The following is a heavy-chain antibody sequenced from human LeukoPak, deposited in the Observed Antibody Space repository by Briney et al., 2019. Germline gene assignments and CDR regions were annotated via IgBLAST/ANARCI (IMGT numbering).Heavy chain of an antibody. Sequence: GGSLRLSCAASGFTFSSYGMHWVRQAPGKGLEWVSYISASSSTIYYADSVKGRFTISRDNAKNSLYLQVNGLRDEDTAVYYCARDAGSGYFDYWGQGTLVTVSS. D-gene: IGHD6-19*01. CDR1: GFTFSSYG. CDR3: ARDAGSGYFDY. J-gene: IGHJ4*02. CDR2: ISASSSTI. V-gene: IGHV3-48*02.